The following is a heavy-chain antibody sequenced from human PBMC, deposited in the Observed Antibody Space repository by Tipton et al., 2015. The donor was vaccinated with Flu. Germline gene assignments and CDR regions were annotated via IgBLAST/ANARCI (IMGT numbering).Heavy chain of an antibody. Sequence: SLRLSCVASGFSFSTYGAHWVRQAPGKGLEWVAVIGHDGKNLHYTDSVKGRFSVSRDNAQNVVYLHMNSLRAEDTAVYYCARVGYSSGWYRAWGQGTLVTVSS. J-gene: IGHJ5*02. CDR2: IGHDGKNL. D-gene: IGHD6-19*01. V-gene: IGHV3-33*01. CDR1: GFSFSTYG. CDR3: ARVGYSSGWYRA.